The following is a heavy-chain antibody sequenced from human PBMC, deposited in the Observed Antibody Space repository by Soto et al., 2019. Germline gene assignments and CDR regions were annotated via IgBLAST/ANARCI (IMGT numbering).Heavy chain of an antibody. CDR3: AHSLWYGSGSGYFDY. CDR1: GFSLSTSGVG. CDR2: IYWDDDK. J-gene: IGHJ4*02. D-gene: IGHD3-10*01. V-gene: IGHV2-5*02. Sequence: QITLKESGPTLVKPTQTLTLTCTFSGFSLSTSGVGVGWIRQPPGKALEWLALIYWDDDKRYSPSLKSSLTITKDTSKNQVVLTMTNMDPVDTATYYCAHSLWYGSGSGYFDYWGQGTLVTVSS.